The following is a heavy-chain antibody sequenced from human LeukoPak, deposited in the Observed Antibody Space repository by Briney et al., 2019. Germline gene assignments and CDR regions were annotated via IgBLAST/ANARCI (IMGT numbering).Heavy chain of an antibody. J-gene: IGHJ6*02. CDR2: IHYSGST. V-gene: IGHV4-59*08. CDR3: ARRGEGPGLPYQYSMDV. CDR1: GGSINNYY. D-gene: IGHD2-2*01. Sequence: SKTLSLTCTVSGGSINNYYWSWIRQPPGKGLEWIGYIHYSGSTSYNPSLKSRVTMSLDTSKKQFSLYLSSVTVADTAVYYCARRGEGPGLPYQYSMDVWGHGTTVTVSS.